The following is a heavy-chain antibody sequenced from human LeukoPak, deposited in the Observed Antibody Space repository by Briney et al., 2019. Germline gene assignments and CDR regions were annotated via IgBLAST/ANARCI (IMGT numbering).Heavy chain of an antibody. CDR1: GDTVSSNSAG. Sequence: KRSQTLSLTCALSGDTVSSNSAGWNWVRQARARGLEWLGRTYYRSKLYKEYALYVKSRITINPDTSKNQFSLQLNSVTPEDTAVYYCTSLTGDTDYWGQGTLVTVSS. D-gene: IGHD7-27*01. CDR3: TSLTGDTDY. J-gene: IGHJ4*02. V-gene: IGHV6-1*01. CDR2: TYYRSKLYK.